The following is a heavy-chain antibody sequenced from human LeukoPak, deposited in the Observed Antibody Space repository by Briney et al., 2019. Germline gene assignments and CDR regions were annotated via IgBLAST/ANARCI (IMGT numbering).Heavy chain of an antibody. V-gene: IGHV3-66*01. Sequence: GGSLRLSCAASGFTVGNNYMNWVRQAPGKGLEWVSLIFSHGETSYADSVKGRFTISRDNSKNMLHLQMNGLRVEDTAVYYCARDPPAVSINTYAWGQGTLVTVSS. CDR3: ARDPPAVSINTYA. J-gene: IGHJ4*02. CDR1: GFTVGNNY. CDR2: IFSHGET. D-gene: IGHD2-8*01.